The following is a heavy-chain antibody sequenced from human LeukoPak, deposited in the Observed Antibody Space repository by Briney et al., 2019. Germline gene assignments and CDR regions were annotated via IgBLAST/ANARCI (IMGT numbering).Heavy chain of an antibody. CDR1: GYPFTSYA. CDR3: ARGGIAAAGTYSWFDP. V-gene: IGHV7-4-1*02. J-gene: IGHJ5*02. D-gene: IGHD6-13*01. CDR2: INTNTGNP. Sequence: ASVKVSCKASGYPFTSYAMNWVRQAPGQGLEWMGWINTNTGNPTYAQGFTGRFVFSLDTSVSTAYLQISSLKAEDTAVYYCARGGIAAAGTYSWFDPWGQGTLVTVSS.